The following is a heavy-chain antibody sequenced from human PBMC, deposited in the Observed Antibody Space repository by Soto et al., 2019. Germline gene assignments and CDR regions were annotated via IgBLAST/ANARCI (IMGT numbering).Heavy chain of an antibody. CDR3: ARGPNTEDYFDY. CDR1: GGSISSSSYY. CDR2: IYYSGST. J-gene: IGHJ4*02. D-gene: IGHD2-8*02. Sequence: SETLSLTCTVSGGSISSSSYYWGWIRQPPGKGLEWIGYIYYSGSTNYNPSLKSRVTISVDTSKNQFSLKLSSVTAADTAVYYCARGPNTEDYFDYWGQGTLVTVSS. V-gene: IGHV4-61*05.